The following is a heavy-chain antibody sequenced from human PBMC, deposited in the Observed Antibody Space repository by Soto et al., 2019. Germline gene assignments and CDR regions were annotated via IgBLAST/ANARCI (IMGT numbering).Heavy chain of an antibody. J-gene: IGHJ6*02. D-gene: IGHD3-10*01. CDR2: IYYSGST. CDR3: ASFPIVRGNYGMDV. Sequence: SENLSLSCTVSGGSISSYYWRWIRQPPGKGLAWIGYIYYSGSTNYNPSLKSRVTISVDTSTNQFSLKLSSVTAADTPAYYCASFPIVRGNYGMDVWSQGNTVTVS. V-gene: IGHV4-59*08. CDR1: GGSISSYY.